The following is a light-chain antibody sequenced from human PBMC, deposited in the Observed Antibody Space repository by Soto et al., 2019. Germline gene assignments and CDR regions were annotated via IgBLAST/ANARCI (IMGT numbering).Light chain of an antibody. Sequence: DLVMTQSPLSLPVTPGEPASISCRSSQSLLHSNGYNYLDWYLQKPGQSPQLLIYLGSNRASGVPDRLRGSGSGTDFTLKISRVEAEDVGVYYCMQALQTPYTFGQGTKLEIK. CDR3: MQALQTPYT. V-gene: IGKV2-28*01. CDR2: LGS. CDR1: QSLLHSNGYNY. J-gene: IGKJ2*01.